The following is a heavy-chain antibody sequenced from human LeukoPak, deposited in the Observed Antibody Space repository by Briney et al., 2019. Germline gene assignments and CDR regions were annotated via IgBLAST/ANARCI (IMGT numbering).Heavy chain of an antibody. CDR2: IIPILGIA. Sequence: SVKVSCKASGGTFSSYAISWVRQAPGQGLEWMGRIIPILGIANYAQEFQGRVTITADKSTSTAYMELSSLRSGDTAVYYCARASYSTDFDYWGQGTLVTVSS. D-gene: IGHD2-15*01. J-gene: IGHJ4*02. V-gene: IGHV1-69*04. CDR3: ARASYSTDFDY. CDR1: GGTFSSYA.